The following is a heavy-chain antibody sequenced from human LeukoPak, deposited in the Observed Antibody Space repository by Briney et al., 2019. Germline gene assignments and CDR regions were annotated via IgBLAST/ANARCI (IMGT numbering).Heavy chain of an antibody. CDR2: NSGGST. V-gene: IGHV3-66*04. CDR3: ARHTPGYSSGWTFDY. CDR1: GFTVSSNY. Sequence: PGGSLRLSCAASGFTVSSNYMSWVRQAPGKGLEWVSVNSGGSTYYADSVKGRFTISRDNSKNTLYLQMNSLRAEDTAVYYCARHTPGYSSGWTFDYWGQGTLVTVSS. J-gene: IGHJ4*02. D-gene: IGHD6-19*01.